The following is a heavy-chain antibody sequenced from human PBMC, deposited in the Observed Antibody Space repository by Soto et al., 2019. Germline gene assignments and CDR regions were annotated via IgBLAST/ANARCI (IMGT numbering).Heavy chain of an antibody. CDR3: ARVGSPIARRRIGGVPYDLDV. CDR1: GFTFSTYT. J-gene: IGHJ6*02. D-gene: IGHD3-16*01. Sequence: EVRLVESGGGLVKSGGSLRLSCSASGFTFSTYTMNWVRQAPGRGLEWVTNIDRFGTYAWYVDAAQGRFTISRDNAKNTRYLQMNHLRAQETTVNYRARVGSPIARRRIGGVPYDLDVWGQGNTVTVSS. CDR2: IDRFGTYA. V-gene: IGHV3-21*03.